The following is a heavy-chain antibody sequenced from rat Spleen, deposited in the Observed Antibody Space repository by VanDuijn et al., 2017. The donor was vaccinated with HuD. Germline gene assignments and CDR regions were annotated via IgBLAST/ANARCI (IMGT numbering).Heavy chain of an antibody. J-gene: IGHJ2*01. Sequence: EVQLVESGGGLVQPGRSLKLSCVASGFIFSDFGMNWIRQAPGKGLEWVATISPDGGTTYYPDTLKGRFVISKDNAKNTGYLQMNSLRSEDTATYYCTTQWELYHWGQGVMVTVSS. CDR3: TTQWELYH. V-gene: IGHV5-35*01. CDR1: GFIFSDFG. D-gene: IGHD5-1*01. CDR2: ISPDGGTT.